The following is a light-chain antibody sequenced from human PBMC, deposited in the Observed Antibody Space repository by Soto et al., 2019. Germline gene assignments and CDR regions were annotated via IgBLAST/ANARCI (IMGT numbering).Light chain of an antibody. Sequence: EIVMTQSPATLSVSPGERATLSCRASQSVSNNLAWYQQKPGQAPRLLIYGASTRATGIPARFSGSGSGTEFTLTISSLQSEDFAVYYCQPYKHWPPIYTFGQGTKLDIK. J-gene: IGKJ2*01. CDR1: QSVSNN. V-gene: IGKV3-15*01. CDR3: QPYKHWPPIYT. CDR2: GAS.